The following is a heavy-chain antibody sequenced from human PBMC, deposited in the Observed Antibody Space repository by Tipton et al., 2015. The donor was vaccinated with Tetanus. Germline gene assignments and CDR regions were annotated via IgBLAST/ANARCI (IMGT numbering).Heavy chain of an antibody. J-gene: IGHJ4*02. CDR1: GFTFDDYT. CDR3: ARDSSSWGRN. V-gene: IGHV3-43*01. Sequence: PRLSCAASGFTFDDYTMHWVRQAPGKGLEWVSLISWDGGSTYYADSVKGRFTISRDNSKNTLYLQMNSLRAEDTAVYYCARDSSSWGRNWGQGTLVTVSS. CDR2: ISWDGGST. D-gene: IGHD6-13*01.